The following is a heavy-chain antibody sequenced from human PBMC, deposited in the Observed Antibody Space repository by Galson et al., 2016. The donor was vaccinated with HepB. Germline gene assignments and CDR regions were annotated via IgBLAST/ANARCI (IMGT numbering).Heavy chain of an antibody. CDR3: ARDPCSGGSCYFDC. D-gene: IGHD2-15*01. V-gene: IGHV4-39*02. CDR1: GGSIISNGYY. CDR2: IYYSGTT. Sequence: SETLSLTCTVSGGSIISNGYYWGWVRQPPGKGLEWIGSIYYSGTTYYNPSLKSRVTMSVDTSTNQFSLKLASVTAADTAVYYCARDPCSGGSCYFDCWGQGTLVTVSS. J-gene: IGHJ4*02.